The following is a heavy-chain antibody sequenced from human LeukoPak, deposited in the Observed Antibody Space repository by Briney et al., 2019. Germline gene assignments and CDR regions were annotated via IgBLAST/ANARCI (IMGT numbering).Heavy chain of an antibody. D-gene: IGHD6-19*01. CDR3: AKDVALIAVAGYFDY. CDR1: GFTFSSYG. CDR2: IRYDGSNK. Sequence: GGSPRLSCAASGFTFSSYGMHWVRQAPGKGLEWVAFIRYDGSNKYYADSVKGRFTISRDNSKNTLYLQMNSLRAEDTAVYYCAKDVALIAVAGYFDYWGQGTLVTVSS. V-gene: IGHV3-30*02. J-gene: IGHJ4*02.